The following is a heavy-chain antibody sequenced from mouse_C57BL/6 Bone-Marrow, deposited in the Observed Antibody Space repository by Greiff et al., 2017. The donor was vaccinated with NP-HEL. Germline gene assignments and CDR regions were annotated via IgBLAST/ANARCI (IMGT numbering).Heavy chain of an antibody. Sequence: EVQLQQSGPELVKPGASVKISCKASGYTFTDYYMNWVKQSHGKSLEWIGDINPNNGGTSYNQKFKGKATLTVDKSSSTAYMELRSLTSEDSAVYYCAREYHVHCDVWGTGTTVTVSS. CDR3: AREYHVHCDV. CDR1: GYTFTDYY. J-gene: IGHJ1*03. D-gene: IGHD5-2*01. V-gene: IGHV1-26*01. CDR2: INPNNGGT.